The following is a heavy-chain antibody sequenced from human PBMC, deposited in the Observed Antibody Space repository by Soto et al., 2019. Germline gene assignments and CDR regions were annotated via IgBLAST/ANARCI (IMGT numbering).Heavy chain of an antibody. D-gene: IGHD3-22*01. CDR2: IMPVFGRP. V-gene: IGHV1-69*13. J-gene: IGHJ4*02. Sequence: SVKVSCKASGGTFSKHTISWVRQAPGQGLEWMGGIMPVFGRPNYAQKFQGRVTITADEYTRTAYMELSRLKSDDTAVYYCARQFDYDTSGYYYAYWGQGTQVTVSS. CDR1: GGTFSKHT. CDR3: ARQFDYDTSGYYYAY.